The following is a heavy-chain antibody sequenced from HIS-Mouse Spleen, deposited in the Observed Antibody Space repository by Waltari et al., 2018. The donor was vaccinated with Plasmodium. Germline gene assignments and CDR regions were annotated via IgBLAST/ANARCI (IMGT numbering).Heavy chain of an antibody. D-gene: IGHD6-6*01. V-gene: IGHV3-7*01. Sequence: EVQLVEAGGGLVQPGGSLRLSCAASGFTFSSSWMCWVRQAPGKGLEWVANRKQDGSEKYYVDSVKGRFTISRDNAKNSLYLQMNSLRAEDTAVYYCARVAAARPDFDYWGQGTLVTVSS. CDR2: RKQDGSEK. J-gene: IGHJ4*02. CDR1: GFTFSSSW. CDR3: ARVAAARPDFDY.